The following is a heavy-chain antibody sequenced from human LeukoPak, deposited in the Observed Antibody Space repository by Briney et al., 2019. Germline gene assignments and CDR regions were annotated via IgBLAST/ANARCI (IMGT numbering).Heavy chain of an antibody. D-gene: IGHD3-10*01. CDR2: IRYDGSDK. Sequence: PGGSLRLSCAASGFTFSSYGMHWVRQAPGKGLEWVTFIRYDGSDKYYADSVKGRFTISRDNSKNTLYLQMNSLRAEDTAMYYCAKLGRFGELSFDYWGQGTVVTVSS. J-gene: IGHJ4*02. CDR1: GFTFSSYG. V-gene: IGHV3-30*02. CDR3: AKLGRFGELSFDY.